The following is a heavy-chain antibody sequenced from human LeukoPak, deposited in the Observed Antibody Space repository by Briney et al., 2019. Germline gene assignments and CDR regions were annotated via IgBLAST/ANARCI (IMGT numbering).Heavy chain of an antibody. CDR1: GFTFSSYA. J-gene: IGHJ4*02. V-gene: IGHV3-23*01. Sequence: GGSLRLSCTASGFTFSSYAMSWVRQAPGKGLERVSGINGSGGSTYYADSVRGRFTISGANSKSTVYLQMNSLRVEDTAVYYCAKYGPYYYDSSGPSEYYFDFWGQGALVTVSS. D-gene: IGHD3-22*01. CDR3: AKYGPYYYDSSGPSEYYFDF. CDR2: INGSGGST.